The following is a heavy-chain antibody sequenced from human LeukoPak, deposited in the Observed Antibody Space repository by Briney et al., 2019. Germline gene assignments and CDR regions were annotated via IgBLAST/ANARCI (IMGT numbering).Heavy chain of an antibody. D-gene: IGHD3-10*01. Sequence: GASVKVSCKASGYTFTNYGSSWVRQAPGQGLEWMGWISAYNGNTNYAQKLQGRVTMTTDTSTSTAYMELRSLRSDDTAVYYCARDTDYYGSGSYFSFSDYWGQGTLVTVSS. CDR3: ARDTDYYGSGSYFSFSDY. V-gene: IGHV1-18*01. CDR1: GYTFTNYG. J-gene: IGHJ4*02. CDR2: ISAYNGNT.